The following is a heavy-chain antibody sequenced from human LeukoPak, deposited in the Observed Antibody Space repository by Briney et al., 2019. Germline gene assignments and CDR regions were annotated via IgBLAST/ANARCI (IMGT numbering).Heavy chain of an antibody. J-gene: IGHJ3*02. CDR3: AREWTRGAGSYYWPDAFDI. CDR1: GYTFTVYY. Sequence: ASGKVSCKASGYTFTVYYMHWVRRAPGQGLEWMGWINPNSGGTNYAQKFQGRVTMTRDTSISTAYMELSRLRSDDTAVYYCAREWTRGAGSYYWPDAFDIWGQGTMVTVSS. CDR2: INPNSGGT. D-gene: IGHD1-26*01. V-gene: IGHV1-2*02.